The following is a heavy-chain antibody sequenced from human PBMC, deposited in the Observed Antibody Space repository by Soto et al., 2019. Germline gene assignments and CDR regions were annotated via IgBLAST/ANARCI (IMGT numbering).Heavy chain of an antibody. J-gene: IGHJ4*02. CDR1: GGSISSSSYY. CDR2: IYYSGST. CDR3: ARQRPGNILTYKRATELRLYFDY. Sequence: PSETLSLTCTVSGGSISSSSYYWGWIRQPPGKGLEWIGSIYYSGSTYYNPSLKSRVTISVDTSKNHFSLKLSSVTAADTAVYYCARQRPGNILTYKRATELRLYFDYWGQGTLVTVSS. D-gene: IGHD3-9*01. V-gene: IGHV4-39*01.